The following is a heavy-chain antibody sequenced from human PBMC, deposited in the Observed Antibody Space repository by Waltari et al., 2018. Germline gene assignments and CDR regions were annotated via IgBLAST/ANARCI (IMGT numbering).Heavy chain of an antibody. V-gene: IGHV1-24*01. CDR1: GYTLTDIS. CDR3: ATEDLENVGGRTYAAFHI. D-gene: IGHD3-16*01. J-gene: IGHJ3*02. CDR2: FDSEDGET. Sequence: QVRLVQTGAEVKKPGASVKVSCKVSGYTLTDISIHWVRQATGKGLEWMGGFDSEDGETNFEQKFQGRFTLTEDTSTETAYLELSSLRSEDTAVYYCATEDLENVGGRTYAAFHIWGQGTMVTVSS.